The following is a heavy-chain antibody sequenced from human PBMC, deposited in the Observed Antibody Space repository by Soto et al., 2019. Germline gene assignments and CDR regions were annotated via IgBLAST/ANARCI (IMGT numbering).Heavy chain of an antibody. V-gene: IGHV2-5*01. Sequence: QITLKESGPTLVKPTQTLTLTCTFSGFSLTTTGLGVDWIRQPPGKTLEWLASIYWYDFQRYSPSLKSRLTITKDISRNQVVLTMTNMDPADTATYYCAHRPDGSHYDYWGQGILVTVSS. CDR3: AHRPDGSHYDY. CDR2: IYWYDFQ. D-gene: IGHD6-25*01. J-gene: IGHJ4*02. CDR1: GFSLTTTGLG.